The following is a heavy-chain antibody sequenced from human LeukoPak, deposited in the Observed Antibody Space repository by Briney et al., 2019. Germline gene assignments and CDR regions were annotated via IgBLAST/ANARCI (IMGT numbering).Heavy chain of an antibody. CDR1: GFTFDDYA. CDR3: AKSHYDILTGYVDY. Sequence: GRSLRLSCAASGFTFDDYAMHWVRQAPGKGLEWVSGISWNSGSIGYADSVKGRFTISRDNAKNSLYLQMNSLRAEDTALYYCAKSHYDILTGYVDYWGQGTLVTVSS. V-gene: IGHV3-9*01. J-gene: IGHJ4*02. D-gene: IGHD3-9*01. CDR2: ISWNSGSI.